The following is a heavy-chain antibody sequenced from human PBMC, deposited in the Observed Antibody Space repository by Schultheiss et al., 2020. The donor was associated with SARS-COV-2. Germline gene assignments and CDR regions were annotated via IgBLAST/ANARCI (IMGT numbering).Heavy chain of an antibody. Sequence: SETLSLTCTVSGGSISSSSYYWGWIRQPPGKGLEWIGSIYYSGSTYYNPSLKSRVTISVDTSKNQFSLKLSSVTAADTAVYYCARDLVVPAALSYFDYWGQGTLVTVSS. CDR1: GGSISSSSYY. V-gene: IGHV4-39*07. J-gene: IGHJ4*02. CDR2: IYYSGST. D-gene: IGHD2-2*01. CDR3: ARDLVVPAALSYFDY.